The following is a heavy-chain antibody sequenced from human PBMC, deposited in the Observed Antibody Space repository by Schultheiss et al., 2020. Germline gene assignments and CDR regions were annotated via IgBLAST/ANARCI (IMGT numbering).Heavy chain of an antibody. D-gene: IGHD3-10*01. CDR3: ARLGYGSGSYGWFDP. J-gene: IGHJ5*02. CDR1: GGSFSGYY. Sequence: SETLSLTCAVYGGSFSGYYWSWIRQPPGKGLEWIGYIYYSGSTNYNPSLKSRVTISVDTSKNQFSLKLSSVTAADTAVYYCARLGYGSGSYGWFDPWGQGTLVTVSS. CDR2: IYYSGST. V-gene: IGHV4-59*08.